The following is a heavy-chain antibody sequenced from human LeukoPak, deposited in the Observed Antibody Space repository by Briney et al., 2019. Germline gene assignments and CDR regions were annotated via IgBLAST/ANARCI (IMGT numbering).Heavy chain of an antibody. CDR3: ARHPHYDFWSGYYLDY. CDR2: IRYDGSSK. J-gene: IGHJ4*02. D-gene: IGHD3-3*01. CDR1: GFTFSSYG. V-gene: IGHV3-30*02. Sequence: GGSLRLSCAASGFTFSSYGMHWVRQAPGKGLEWVAFIRYDGSSKYYADSVKGRFTISRDNAKNSLYLQMNSLRAEDTAVYYCARHPHYDFWSGYYLDYWGQGTLVTVSS.